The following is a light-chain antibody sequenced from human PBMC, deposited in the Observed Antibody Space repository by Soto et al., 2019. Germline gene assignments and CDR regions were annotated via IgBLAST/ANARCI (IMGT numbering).Light chain of an antibody. J-gene: IGKJ2*01. CDR1: QSVDSRY. Sequence: EIVLTQSPGTLSLSPGERATLSCRASQSVDSRYLAWYQQKPCQAPRLLIYGASSRATGIPDRVSGSGSGTDFTLAISRLERDDSAVYYCQQYGSSPCMYTFGQGTKLEIK. V-gene: IGKV3-20*01. CDR3: QQYGSSPCMYT. CDR2: GAS.